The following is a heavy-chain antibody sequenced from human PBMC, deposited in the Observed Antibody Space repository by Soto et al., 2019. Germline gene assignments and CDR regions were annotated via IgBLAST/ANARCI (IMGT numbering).Heavy chain of an antibody. CDR1: GLTFSSYA. J-gene: IGHJ6*02. V-gene: IGHV3-30*04. D-gene: IGHD5-12*01. Sequence: GGSLRRSCAASGLTFSSYAMHWVRQVPGKGLEWVAVISYDGRNKYYADSVKGRFTISRDNSKNTLYLQMNSLRAEDTAVYYCAREERWLHNTDVWGQGTTVTVSS. CDR3: AREERWLHNTDV. CDR2: ISYDGRNK.